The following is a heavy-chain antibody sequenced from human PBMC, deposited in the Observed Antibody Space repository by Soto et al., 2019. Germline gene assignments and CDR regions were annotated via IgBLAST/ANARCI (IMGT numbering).Heavy chain of an antibody. D-gene: IGHD3-9*01. CDR3: AKVGYDILTGYVSFDY. Sequence: GGSLRLSCAASGFTFSSYAMSWVRQAPGKGLEWVSAISGSGGSTYYADSVKGRFTISRDNSKNTLYLQMNSLRAEDTAVYYCAKVGYDILTGYVSFDYWGQGTLVTVSS. V-gene: IGHV3-23*01. CDR2: ISGSGGST. J-gene: IGHJ4*02. CDR1: GFTFSSYA.